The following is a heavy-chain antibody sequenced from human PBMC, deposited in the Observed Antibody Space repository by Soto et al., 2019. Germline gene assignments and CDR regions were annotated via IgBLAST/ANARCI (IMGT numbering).Heavy chain of an antibody. V-gene: IGHV3-15*01. CDR1: GFTFSNAW. J-gene: IGHJ4*02. CDR2: IKSKTDGGTT. CDR3: TPPPEGH. Sequence: EVQLVESGGGLVKPGGSLRLSCAASGFTFSNAWMSWVRQAPGKGLEWVGRIKSKTDGGTTDYAAPVKGRFTISRDDSKNPLYLQMNSLKTQDPAVDYCTPPPEGHWGQGTLVTVSS.